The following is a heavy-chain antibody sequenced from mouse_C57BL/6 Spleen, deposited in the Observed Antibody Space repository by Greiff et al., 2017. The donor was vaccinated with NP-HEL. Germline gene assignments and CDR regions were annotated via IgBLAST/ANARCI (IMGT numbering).Heavy chain of an antibody. CDR3: TRYYGSPWYFDV. D-gene: IGHD1-1*01. V-gene: IGHV1-15*01. Sequence: VQLQESGAELVRPGASVTLSCKASGYTFTDYEMHWVKQTPVHGLEWIGAIDPETGGPAYNQKFKGKAILTADKSSSTAYMALRSLTSEDSAVYYCTRYYGSPWYFDVWGTGTTVTVSS. CDR2: IDPETGGP. CDR1: GYTFTDYE. J-gene: IGHJ1*03.